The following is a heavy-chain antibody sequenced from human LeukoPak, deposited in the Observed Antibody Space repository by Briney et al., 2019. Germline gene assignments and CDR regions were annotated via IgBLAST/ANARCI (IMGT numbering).Heavy chain of an antibody. CDR3: ARGGRSPLENFDY. J-gene: IGHJ4*02. D-gene: IGHD3-10*01. CDR2: IYYSGST. CDR1: GGSLSSYY. Sequence: PSETPSLTCTVSGGSLSSYYWSWIRQPPGKGLEGIGYIYYSGSTNYNPSLKSRVTISVDTSKNQFSLKLSSVTAADTAVYYCARGGRSPLENFDYWGQGTLVTVSS. V-gene: IGHV4-59*01.